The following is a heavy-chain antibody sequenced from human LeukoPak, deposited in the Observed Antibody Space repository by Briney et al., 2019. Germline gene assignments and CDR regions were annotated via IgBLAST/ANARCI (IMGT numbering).Heavy chain of an antibody. V-gene: IGHV3-23*01. D-gene: IGHD1-26*01. CDR2: LSDDGFKT. CDR3: AKDLGSYHFDY. J-gene: IGHJ4*02. Sequence: GGSLRLSCAASGFTFSNYAMNWVRQAPGKGLEWVSGLSDDGFKTYYADSVKGRFTISRDNSQSTLYLLMNSLRAEDTAIYYCAKDLGSYHFDYWGQGTLVTVSS. CDR1: GFTFSNYA.